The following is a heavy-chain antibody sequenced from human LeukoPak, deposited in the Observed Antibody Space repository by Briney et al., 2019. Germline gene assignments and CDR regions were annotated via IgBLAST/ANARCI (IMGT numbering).Heavy chain of an antibody. V-gene: IGHV1-8*01. D-gene: IGHD3-3*01. CDR1: GYTFTSYD. J-gene: IGHJ5*02. Sequence: ASVKVSCQASGYTFTSYDINWVRQATGQGLEWMGWMNPNSGNTGYAQKFQGRVTMTRNTSISTAYMELSSLRSEDTAVYYCARDKASRFLEWLSANWFDPWGQGTLVTVSS. CDR3: ARDKASRFLEWLSANWFDP. CDR2: MNPNSGNT.